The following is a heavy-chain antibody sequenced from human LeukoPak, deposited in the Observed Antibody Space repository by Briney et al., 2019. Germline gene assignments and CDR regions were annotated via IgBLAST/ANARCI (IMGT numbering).Heavy chain of an antibody. CDR3: ARGSYDILTGYSYFDY. J-gene: IGHJ4*02. CDR2: INPNSGGT. Sequence: VASVKVSCKASGYTFTGYYMHWVRQAPGQGLEWMGWINPNSGGTNYAQKLQGRVTMTTDTSTSTAYVELRSLRSDDTAVYYCARGSYDILTGYSYFDYWGQGTLVTVSS. V-gene: IGHV1-2*02. D-gene: IGHD3-9*01. CDR1: GYTFTGYY.